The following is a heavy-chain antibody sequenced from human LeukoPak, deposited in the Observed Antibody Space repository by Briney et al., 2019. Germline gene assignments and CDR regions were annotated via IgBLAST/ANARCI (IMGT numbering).Heavy chain of an antibody. CDR2: IYYSGST. J-gene: IGHJ4*02. CDR3: ARVRYCSGGSCSEYYFDY. D-gene: IGHD2-15*01. Sequence: PSETLSLTCTVSGGSISSSSYYWGWIRQPPGKGLEWIGSIYYSGSTYYNPSLKSRVTISVDTSKNQFSLKLSSVTAADTAVYYCARVRYCSGGSCSEYYFDYWGQGTLVTVSS. CDR1: GGSISSSSYY. V-gene: IGHV4-39*07.